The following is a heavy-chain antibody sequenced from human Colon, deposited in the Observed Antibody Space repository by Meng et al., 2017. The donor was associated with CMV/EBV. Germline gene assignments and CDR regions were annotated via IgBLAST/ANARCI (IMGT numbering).Heavy chain of an antibody. J-gene: IGHJ4*02. CDR2: SNGDGTVT. V-gene: IGHV3-74*01. Sequence: LSCVVSGFAFNNAWMYWVRQDPGKGLVWLSQSNGDGTVTGYGDSVRGRFTISRDNAKNTLYLQMSGLRAEDTAVYYCARSGVLFALDYWGQGTLVTVSS. D-gene: IGHD2-15*01. CDR1: GFAFNNAW. CDR3: ARSGVLFALDY.